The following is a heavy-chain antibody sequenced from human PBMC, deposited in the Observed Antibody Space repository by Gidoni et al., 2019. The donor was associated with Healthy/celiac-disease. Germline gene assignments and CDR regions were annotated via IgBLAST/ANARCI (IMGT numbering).Heavy chain of an antibody. CDR3: ARGMVRGYCSSTSCYSPCDY. J-gene: IGHJ4*02. V-gene: IGHV1-69*06. CDR1: GGTFSRYA. Sequence: QVQLVQSGAEVKKPGSSVKVSCKASGGTFSRYAISWVRQAPGQGLEWMGGIIPNFGTANYAQKFPGRVKSNADKTTGTAYSELSSLRFEDTAVYYCARGMVRGYCSSTSCYSPCDYWGQGTLVTVSS. D-gene: IGHD2-2*01. CDR2: IIPNFGTA.